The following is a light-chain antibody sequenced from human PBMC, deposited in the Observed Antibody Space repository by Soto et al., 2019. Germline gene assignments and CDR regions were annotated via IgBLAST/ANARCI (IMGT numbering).Light chain of an antibody. CDR3: QHYYSWPWT. CDR2: GAS. Sequence: VLTQSPVTLSLSPGERATLSCRASQSVRSNLAWYQQKPGQAPRLLIYGASTRATGIPARFSGSGSGTQFTLTISSLQSEDSALYYCQHYYSWPWTFGQGTKVDIK. CDR1: QSVRSN. J-gene: IGKJ1*01. V-gene: IGKV3-15*01.